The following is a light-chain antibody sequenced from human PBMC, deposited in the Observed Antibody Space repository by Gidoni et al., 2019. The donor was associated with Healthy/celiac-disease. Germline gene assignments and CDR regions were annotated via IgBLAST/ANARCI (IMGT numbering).Light chain of an antibody. CDR3: MQALPPYT. CDR1: PSLLHSNGYNY. J-gene: IGKJ2*01. V-gene: IGKV2-28*01. CDR2: LGS. Sequence: DIVMPQSPLSLPVTPGEPASISCRSSPSLLHSNGYNYLDWYLQKPGQPPQLLIYLGSNRASGVPDRFSGSGAGTDFTLKISRVEAEDVGVYYCMQALPPYTFGQGTKLEIK.